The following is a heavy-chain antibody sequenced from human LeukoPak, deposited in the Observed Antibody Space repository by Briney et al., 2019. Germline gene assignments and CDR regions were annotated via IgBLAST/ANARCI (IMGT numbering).Heavy chain of an antibody. CDR3: ARHYYSSGSFDY. D-gene: IGHD3-10*01. CDR2: IYHSGST. CDR1: GYSISSGYY. J-gene: IGHJ4*02. Sequence: SETLSLTCAVSGYSISSGYYWGWIRQPPGKGLEWIGSIYHSGSTYYNPSLKSRVTISVDTSKDQFSLKLSSVTAADTAVYYCARHYYSSGSFDYWGQGTLVTVSS. V-gene: IGHV4-38-2*01.